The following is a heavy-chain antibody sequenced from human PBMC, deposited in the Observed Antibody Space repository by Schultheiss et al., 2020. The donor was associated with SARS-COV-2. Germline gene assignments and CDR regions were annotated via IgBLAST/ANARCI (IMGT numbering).Heavy chain of an antibody. J-gene: IGHJ3*02. CDR2: IYYSGST. Sequence: GSLRLSCTVSGGSISSYYWSWIRQPPGKGLEWIGYIYYSGSTNYNPSLKSRVTISVDTSKNQFSLKLSSVTAADTAVYYCARDQGDFWSGSLAFDIWGQGTMVTVSS. D-gene: IGHD3-3*01. CDR3: ARDQGDFWSGSLAFDI. CDR1: GGSISSYY. V-gene: IGHV4-59*01.